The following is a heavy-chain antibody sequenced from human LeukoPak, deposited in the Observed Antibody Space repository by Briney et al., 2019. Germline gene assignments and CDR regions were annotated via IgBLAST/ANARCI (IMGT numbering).Heavy chain of an antibody. Sequence: GGSLRLSCAASGFTFSSYSMNWVRQAPREGLEWGSSISSSSSYTYYADSLKGRFTISRDNAKTSLYLQMNSLRAEDTAVYYCAREGGNYYDSSGYYYAPDYWGQGTLVTVSS. D-gene: IGHD3-22*01. CDR3: AREGGNYYDSSGYYYAPDY. J-gene: IGHJ4*02. V-gene: IGHV3-21*01. CDR1: GFTFSSYS. CDR2: ISSSSSYT.